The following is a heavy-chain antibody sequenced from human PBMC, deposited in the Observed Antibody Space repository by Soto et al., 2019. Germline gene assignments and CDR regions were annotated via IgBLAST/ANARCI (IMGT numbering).Heavy chain of an antibody. V-gene: IGHV3-20*04. CDR2: INWNGGNT. CDR1: GFTFDDYG. Sequence: EVQLVESGGGVVRPGGSLRLSCAASGFTFDDYGMSWVRQAPGKGLEWVSGINWNGGNTDYADSVKGRFTISRDNAKNSLYLQMHSLRAEDTALYYYARDPYSYDSVASTGFDYWGQGTLVTVSS. D-gene: IGHD5-18*01. CDR3: ARDPYSYDSVASTGFDY. J-gene: IGHJ4*02.